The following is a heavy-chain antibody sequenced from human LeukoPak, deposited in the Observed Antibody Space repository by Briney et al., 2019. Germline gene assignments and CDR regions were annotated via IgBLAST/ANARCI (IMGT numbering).Heavy chain of an antibody. CDR2: ISSSSNTI. D-gene: IGHD3-3*01. J-gene: IGHJ4*02. Sequence: GGSLRLSCAASGFTFSTYAMNWVRQAPGKGLEWVSYISSSSNTIYYADSVQGRSTISRDNANNSLYLQMNSRGAEDTAVYYCARDGYDFWSGYPTTVDFWGQGTLVTVSS. V-gene: IGHV3-48*01. CDR3: ARDGYDFWSGYPTTVDF. CDR1: GFTFSTYA.